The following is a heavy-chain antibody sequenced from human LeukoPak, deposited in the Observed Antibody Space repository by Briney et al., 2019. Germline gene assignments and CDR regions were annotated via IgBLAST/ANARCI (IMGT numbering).Heavy chain of an antibody. J-gene: IGHJ4*02. V-gene: IGHV3-7*03. Sequence: GGSLRLSCAASGFTFSSYWMSWVRQAPGKGLEWVANIKQDGSEKYYVDSVKGRFTISRDNAKNSLYLQMNSLRAEDTALYYCAKDINYDFWSGYLDWGQGTLVTVSS. D-gene: IGHD3-3*01. CDR1: GFTFSSYW. CDR3: AKDINYDFWSGYLD. CDR2: IKQDGSEK.